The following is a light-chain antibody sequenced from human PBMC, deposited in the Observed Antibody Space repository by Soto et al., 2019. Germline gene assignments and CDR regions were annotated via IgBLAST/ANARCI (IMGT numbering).Light chain of an antibody. CDR3: QSYDSSLSGWV. Sequence: QSVLTQPPSVSGAPGQRVTISCTGSSSNIGAGYDVHWYQQLPGTAPKLLIYGNSNRPSGVPDRFSGSNSGTSASLAITGLQADDEADDYCQSYDSSLSGWVFGGGTKLTVL. V-gene: IGLV1-40*01. CDR1: SSNIGAGYD. CDR2: GNS. J-gene: IGLJ3*02.